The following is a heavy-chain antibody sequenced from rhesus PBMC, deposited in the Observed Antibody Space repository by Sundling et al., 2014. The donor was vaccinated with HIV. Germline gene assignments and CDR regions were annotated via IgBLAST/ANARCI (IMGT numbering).Heavy chain of an antibody. CDR1: GGSISSSY. D-gene: IGHD5-12*01. V-gene: IGHV4-169*02. J-gene: IGHJ4*01. CDR3: ARDRFGIELQDYFDY. Sequence: QLQLQESGPGLVKPSETLSVTCAVSGGSISSSYWSWIRQAPGKGLEWIGDIYGSGSGTNYNPSLKSRVTLSVDTSKNQLSLKLSSVTAADTAVYYCARDRFGIELQDYFDYWGQGVLVTVSS. CDR2: IYGSGSGT.